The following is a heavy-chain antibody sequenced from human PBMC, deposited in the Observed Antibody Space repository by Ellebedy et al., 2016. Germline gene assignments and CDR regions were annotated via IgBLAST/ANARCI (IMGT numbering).Heavy chain of an antibody. V-gene: IGHV3-21*01. CDR2: ISSSSSYI. Sequence: GGSLRLXXAASGFTFSSYSMNWVRQAPGKGLEWVSSISSSSSYIYYADSVKGRFTISRDNAKNSLYLQMNSLRAEDTAVYYCARAPTPLTIFGESYYYYMDVWGKGTTVTVSS. D-gene: IGHD3-3*01. CDR1: GFTFSSYS. J-gene: IGHJ6*03. CDR3: ARAPTPLTIFGESYYYYMDV.